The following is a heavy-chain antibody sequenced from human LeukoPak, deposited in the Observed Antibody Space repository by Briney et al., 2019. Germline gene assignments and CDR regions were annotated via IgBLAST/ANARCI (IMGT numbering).Heavy chain of an antibody. CDR1: GGSISSGGYY. V-gene: IGHV4-31*03. J-gene: IGHJ6*02. D-gene: IGHD5-12*01. CDR3: ARDGKRGYSGYDTLLWYCYYGMDV. CDR2: IYYSGST. Sequence: SQTLSLTCTVSGGSISSGGYYWSWIRQHPGKGLEWIGYIYYSGSTYYNPSLKSRVTISVDTSKNQFSLKLSSVTAADTAVYYCARDGKRGYSGYDTLLWYCYYGMDVWGQGTTVTVSS.